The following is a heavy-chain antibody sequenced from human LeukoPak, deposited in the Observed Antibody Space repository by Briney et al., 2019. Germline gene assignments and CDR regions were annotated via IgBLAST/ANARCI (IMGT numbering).Heavy chain of an antibody. J-gene: IGHJ5*02. V-gene: IGHV4-30-2*01. CDR2: IYHSGST. CDR1: GGSISSGGYS. CDR3: ARVYGGNPYNWFDP. D-gene: IGHD4-23*01. Sequence: SQTLSLTCAVSGGSISSGGYSWSWIRQPPGKGLEWIGYIYHSGSTYYNPSLKSRVTIPVDRSKNQFSLKLSSVTAADTAVYYCARVYGGNPYNWFDPWGQGTLVTVSS.